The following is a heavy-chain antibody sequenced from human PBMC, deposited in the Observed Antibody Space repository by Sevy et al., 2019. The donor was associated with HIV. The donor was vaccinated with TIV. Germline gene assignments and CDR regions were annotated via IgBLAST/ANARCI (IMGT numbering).Heavy chain of an antibody. Sequence: GGSLRLSCAVSGFTFSSYSMNWVRQAPGKGLEWVSSISGNGRDTFYADSVKGRFTISRDNAKDSLYLQMNNLRVDDTAVYYCARDEDSTADYFLGYFHYYMDVWGKGTTVTVSS. V-gene: IGHV3-21*01. CDR3: ARDEDSTADYFLGYFHYYMDV. J-gene: IGHJ6*03. CDR2: ISGNGRDT. D-gene: IGHD3-22*01. CDR1: GFTFSSYS.